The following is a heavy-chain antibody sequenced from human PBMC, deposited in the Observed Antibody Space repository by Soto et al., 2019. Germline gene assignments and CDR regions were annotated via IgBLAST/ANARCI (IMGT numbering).Heavy chain of an antibody. J-gene: IGHJ4*02. V-gene: IGHV4-59*13. CDR1: FSKYY. D-gene: IGHD3-16*01. Sequence: SETLSLTCAASFSKYYWSWIRQPPGKGLEWIGYIYFNGNTNYNPSLKRRVTISVDTSKKQISLNLTSVTDADTAVYFCASVTFGGVVLAHWGQGTLVTVSS. CDR3: ASVTFGGVVLAH. CDR2: IYFNGNT.